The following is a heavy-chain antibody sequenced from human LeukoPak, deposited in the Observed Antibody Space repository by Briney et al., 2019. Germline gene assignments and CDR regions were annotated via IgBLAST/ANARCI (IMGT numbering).Heavy chain of an antibody. CDR2: IYYSGST. J-gene: IGHJ4*02. CDR1: GGSISSSSYY. Sequence: SETLSLTCTVSGGSISSSSYYWGWIRQPPGTGLEWIGSIYYSGSTYYNPSLKSRVTISVDTSKNQFSLKLSSVTAADTAVYYCARAQGFLSSSSCFDYWGQGTLVTVSS. V-gene: IGHV4-39*07. CDR3: ARAQGFLSSSSCFDY. D-gene: IGHD6-6*01.